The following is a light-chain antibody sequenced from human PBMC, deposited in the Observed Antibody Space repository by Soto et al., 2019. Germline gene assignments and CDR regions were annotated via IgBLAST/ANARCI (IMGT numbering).Light chain of an antibody. CDR3: QQYGSSRGT. J-gene: IGKJ3*01. CDR1: QSVSSSY. V-gene: IGKV3-20*01. CDR2: GAS. Sequence: EIGLTQSPGTLSLSPGERATLSCRASQSVSSSYLAWYQQKPGQAPRLLIYGASSRATGIPDRFSGSGSGTDFTLTISRVEPEDFAVYYCQQYGSSRGTCDPGTKVDIK.